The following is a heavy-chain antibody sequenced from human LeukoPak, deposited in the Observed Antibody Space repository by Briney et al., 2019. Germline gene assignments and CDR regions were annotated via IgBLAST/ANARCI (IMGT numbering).Heavy chain of an antibody. CDR2: INHSGST. Sequence: PSETLSLTCAVYGGSFSGYYWSWIRQPPGKGLEWIGEINHSGSTNYNPSLKSRVTISVDTSKNQFSLKLSSVTAADTAMYYCARSSSSGYYYQNWFDPWGQGTLVTVSS. V-gene: IGHV4-34*01. D-gene: IGHD3-22*01. J-gene: IGHJ5*02. CDR1: GGSFSGYY. CDR3: ARSSSSGYYYQNWFDP.